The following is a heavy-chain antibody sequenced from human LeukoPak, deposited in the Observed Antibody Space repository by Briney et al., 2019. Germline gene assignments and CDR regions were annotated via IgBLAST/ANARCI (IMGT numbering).Heavy chain of an antibody. Sequence: SGTLSLTCAVSGGSISSSNWWSWVRQPPGKGLEWIGEIYHSGSTNYNPSLKSRVTISVDKSKNQFSLKLSSVTAADTAVYYCARGRAGTVGPYYYYYGMDVWGQGTTVTVSS. CDR2: IYHSGST. V-gene: IGHV4-4*02. J-gene: IGHJ6*02. CDR3: ARGRAGTVGPYYYYYGMDV. D-gene: IGHD4-23*01. CDR1: GGSISSSNW.